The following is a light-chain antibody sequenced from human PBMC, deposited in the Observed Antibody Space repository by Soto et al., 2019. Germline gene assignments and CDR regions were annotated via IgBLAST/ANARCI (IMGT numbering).Light chain of an antibody. CDR2: EVS. CDR3: CSYTNTNTLV. V-gene: IGLV2-14*01. J-gene: IGLJ1*01. Sequence: QSVLTQPASVSGSPGQSITISCTGTSSDVGGYNYVSWYQQHPGKAPKVMIYEVSNRPSGVSNRFSGSKSGNTASLTISGLQAEDEADYCCSYTNTNTLVFGTGTKVTVL. CDR1: SSDVGGYNY.